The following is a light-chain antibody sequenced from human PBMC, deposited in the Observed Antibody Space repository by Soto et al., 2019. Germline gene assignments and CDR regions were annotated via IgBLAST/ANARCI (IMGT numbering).Light chain of an antibody. CDR2: DVN. CDR3: SSETISSNFI. J-gene: IGLJ2*01. Sequence: QSVLTQPASVSGSLGQSITISCTGTSRDVGNYNYVSWYQQHTGRAAKLVIYDVNNRPAGIPNRFSGSTSDNTASLIIFGLQAKNEAHYNFSSETISSNFIFGAGTKLTVL. V-gene: IGLV2-14*01. CDR1: SRDVGNYNY.